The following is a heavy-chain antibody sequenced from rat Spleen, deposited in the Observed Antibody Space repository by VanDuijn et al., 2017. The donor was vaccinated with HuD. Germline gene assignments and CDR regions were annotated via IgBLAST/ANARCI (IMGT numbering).Heavy chain of an antibody. CDR3: ARHRAYWFAY. V-gene: IGHV5-31*01. D-gene: IGHD4-1*01. CDR2: ITNTGGST. Sequence: EVQLVESDGGLVQPGRSLKLSCVASGFTFKNYWMTWIRQAPGKGLEWVASITNTGGSTYYPDSVKGRFAISRDDAKTTLYLQMNSLRSEDTATYYCARHRAYWFAYWGQGVMVTVSS. J-gene: IGHJ2*01. CDR1: GFTFKNYW.